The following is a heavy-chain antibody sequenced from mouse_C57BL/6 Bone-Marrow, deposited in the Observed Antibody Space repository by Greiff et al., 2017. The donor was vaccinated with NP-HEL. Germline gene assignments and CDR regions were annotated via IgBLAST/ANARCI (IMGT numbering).Heavy chain of an antibody. V-gene: IGHV7-1*01. CDR2: SRNKANDYTT. Sequence: EVKLMESGGGLVQSGRSLRLSCATSGFTFSDFYMEWVRQAPGKGLEWIAASRNKANDYTTEYSASVKGRFIVSRDTSQSILYLQMNALRAEDTAIYYCARDVRLRPFAYWGQGTLVTVSA. D-gene: IGHD2-4*01. CDR1: GFTFSDFY. J-gene: IGHJ3*01. CDR3: ARDVRLRPFAY.